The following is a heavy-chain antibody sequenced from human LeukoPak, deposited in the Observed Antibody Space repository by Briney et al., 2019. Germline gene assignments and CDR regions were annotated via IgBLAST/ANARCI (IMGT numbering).Heavy chain of an antibody. CDR1: GVPISTGGYY. CDR3: ARETSGIYSEY. CDR2: ILKTGST. Sequence: SETLSLTCTVSGVPISTGGYYWSWIRQLPGKGLEWIGYILKTGSTYYNPSLRSRITISVDTSKNQFSLNLTSVTAADTAVYYCARETSGIYSEYWGQGILVTVSS. J-gene: IGHJ4*02. V-gene: IGHV4-31*03. D-gene: IGHD1-26*01.